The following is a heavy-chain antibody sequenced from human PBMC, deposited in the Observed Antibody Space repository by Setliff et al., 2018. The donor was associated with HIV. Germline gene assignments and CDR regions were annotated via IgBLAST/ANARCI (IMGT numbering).Heavy chain of an antibody. V-gene: IGHV4-4*08. D-gene: IGHD3-16*01. CDR3: ARAVGSLGSSMGIDS. CDR2: IYTSGGA. CDR1: GGSISSYH. Sequence: ETLSLTCAVSGGSISSYHWMWIRQPPGKGLEWIGYIYTSGGADYDPSLKSRVTISVDTSKNQFSLRLTSVTAADTAVYYCARAVGSLGSSMGIDSWGQGTLVTVSS. J-gene: IGHJ4*02.